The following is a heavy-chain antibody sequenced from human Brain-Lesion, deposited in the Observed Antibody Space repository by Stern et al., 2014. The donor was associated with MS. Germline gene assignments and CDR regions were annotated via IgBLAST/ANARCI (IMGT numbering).Heavy chain of an antibody. CDR2: IHYSGST. D-gene: IGHD2-8*01. V-gene: IGHV4-31*03. Sequence: QVQLGQSGPGLVKPSQTLSLTCTVSGGSISSGGYYWSWIRQHPGKGLEWIGYIHYSGSTYYNSALKSRVTISRDTSKNQFSLNLNSVTAADTAVYYCARVGVYVQTGWFDPWGQGALVTVSS. CDR3: ARVGVYVQTGWFDP. J-gene: IGHJ5*02. CDR1: GGSISSGGYY.